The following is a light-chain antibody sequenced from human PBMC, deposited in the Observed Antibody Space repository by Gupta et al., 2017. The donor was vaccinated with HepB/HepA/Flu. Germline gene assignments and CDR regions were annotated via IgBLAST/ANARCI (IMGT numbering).Light chain of an antibody. J-gene: IGKJ4*01. CDR2: LGS. CDR3: MQTLQTPT. CDR1: QSLLQSNGYNS. V-gene: IGKV2-28*01. Sequence: TARTQSPLSLPATPGEPASISCRSSQSLLQSNGYNSLDWYLQKPGQSPKLLIYLGSNRASGVPDRFSGSGSGTDFTLKISRVEAEDVGVYYCMQTLQTPTFGGGTKVEIK.